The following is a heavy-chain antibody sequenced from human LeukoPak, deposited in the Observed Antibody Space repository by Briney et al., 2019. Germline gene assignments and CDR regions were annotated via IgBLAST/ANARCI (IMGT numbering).Heavy chain of an antibody. D-gene: IGHD5-24*01. Sequence: GGSLRLSCAASGFTFSSYSMNWVRQAPGKGLEWVSSISSSSYIYYADSVKGRFTISRDNAKNSLYLQMNSLRAEDTAVYYCARDLGPGYTDYWGQGTLVTVSS. CDR1: GFTFSSYS. CDR3: ARDLGPGYTDY. CDR2: ISSSSYI. V-gene: IGHV3-21*01. J-gene: IGHJ4*02.